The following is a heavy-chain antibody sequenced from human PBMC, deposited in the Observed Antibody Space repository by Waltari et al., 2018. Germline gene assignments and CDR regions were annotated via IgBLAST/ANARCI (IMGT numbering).Heavy chain of an antibody. V-gene: IGHV4-34*01. Sequence: QVQLQQWGAGLLKPSETRSLTCVVYGASFSGYYWSWVRQPPGKGLEWIGEINTSGSTNYNPSRKSRITMSVDTSNQFSLKLSSVTAADTAVYYCARGPPGYSSGWYGLDVWGQGTTVTVSS. D-gene: IGHD6-19*01. CDR2: INTSGST. CDR3: ARGPPGYSSGWYGLDV. CDR1: GASFSGYY. J-gene: IGHJ6*02.